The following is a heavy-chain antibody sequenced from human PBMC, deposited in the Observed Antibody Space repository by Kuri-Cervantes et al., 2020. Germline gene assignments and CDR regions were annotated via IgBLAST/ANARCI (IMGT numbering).Heavy chain of an antibody. CDR2: ISSSGNTI. Sequence: GGSLRLSCTASGFTFSSYEMNWVRQAPGKGLEWVSYISSSGNTIYYADSLKGRFTISRDNARNSLYLQMNSLRTDDTAVYYCARVVYFDLWGRGTLVTVSS. J-gene: IGHJ2*01. CDR1: GFTFSSYE. CDR3: ARVVYFDL. V-gene: IGHV3-48*03.